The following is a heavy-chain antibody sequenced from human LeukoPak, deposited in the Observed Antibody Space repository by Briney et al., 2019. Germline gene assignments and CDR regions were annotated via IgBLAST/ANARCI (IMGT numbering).Heavy chain of an antibody. V-gene: IGHV3-74*01. CDR2: INSDGSST. CDR3: AKGLTMVRGVTPWFDP. CDR1: GFTFSSYW. J-gene: IGHJ5*02. D-gene: IGHD3-10*01. Sequence: GGSLRLSCAASGFTFSSYWMHWVRQAPGKGLVWVSRINSDGSSTSYADSVKGRFTISRDNSKNTLYLQMNSLRAEGTAVYYCAKGLTMVRGVTPWFDPWGQGTLVTVSS.